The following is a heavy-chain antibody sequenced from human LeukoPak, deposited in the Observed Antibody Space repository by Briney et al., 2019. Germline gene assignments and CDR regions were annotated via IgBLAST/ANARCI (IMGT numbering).Heavy chain of an antibody. CDR2: IYHSGST. J-gene: IGHJ4*02. Sequence: SGTLSLTCAVSGGSISSSNWWSWVRQPPGKGLEWIGEIYHSGSTNYNPSLKSRVTISVDKSKNQFSLKLSSVTAADTAVYYCARARDYYDSSPFDYWGQGTLVTVSS. D-gene: IGHD3-22*01. CDR1: GGSISSSNW. CDR3: ARARDYYDSSPFDY. V-gene: IGHV4-4*02.